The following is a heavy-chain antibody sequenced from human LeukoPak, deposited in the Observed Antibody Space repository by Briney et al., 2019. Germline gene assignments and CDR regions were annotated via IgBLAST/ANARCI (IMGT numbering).Heavy chain of an antibody. CDR2: INPNSGGT. CDR3: ARANSQIPKVGFDY. CDR1: GYTFTGYY. V-gene: IGHV1-2*02. Sequence: ASVKVSCKASGYTFTGYYMHWVRQAPGQGLEWMGWINPNSGGTNYAQKFQGRVTMTRDTSISTAYMEMSRLRSDDTAVYYCARANSQIPKVGFDYWGQGTLVTVSS. D-gene: IGHD2-2*02. J-gene: IGHJ4*02.